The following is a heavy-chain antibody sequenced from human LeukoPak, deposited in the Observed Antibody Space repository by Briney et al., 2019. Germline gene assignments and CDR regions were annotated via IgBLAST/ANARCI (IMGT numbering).Heavy chain of an antibody. CDR1: GFTFSSYG. J-gene: IGHJ4*02. D-gene: IGHD3-22*01. CDR2: IYYSGST. CDR3: ARDSSGYYYYFDY. V-gene: IGHV4-59*01. Sequence: GSLRLSCAASGFTFSSYGMSWVRQAPGKGLEWIGYIYYSGSTNYNPSLKSRVTISVDTSKNQFFLKLSSVTAADTAVYYCARDSSGYYYYFDYWGQGALVTVSS.